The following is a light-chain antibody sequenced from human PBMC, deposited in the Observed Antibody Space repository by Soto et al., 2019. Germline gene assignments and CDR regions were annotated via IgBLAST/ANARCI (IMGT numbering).Light chain of an antibody. V-gene: IGKV1-5*01. CDR2: DAS. Sequence: DIQMTQSPSTLSASVGDRVTITCRASQSISSWLAWYQQKPGKAPKLLIYDASSLESGVPSRFSGSGSGTEFTLTSSSLQPDDFATYYCQQYNSYPITFGQGTRLENK. J-gene: IGKJ5*01. CDR3: QQYNSYPIT. CDR1: QSISSW.